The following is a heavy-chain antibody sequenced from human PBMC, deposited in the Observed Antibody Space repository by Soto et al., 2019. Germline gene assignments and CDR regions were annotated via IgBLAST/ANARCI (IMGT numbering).Heavy chain of an antibody. V-gene: IGHV3-30*18. CDR2: ISYDGSNK. CDR3: AKDLRIAVDSRVPWFDP. Sequence: GWSLRLSCAASVFTFSSYGMHWVGQSPGKGLEWVAVISYDGSNKYYADSVKGRFTISRDNSKNTLYLQMNSLRAEDTAVYYCAKDLRIAVDSRVPWFDPWGQGTLVTVSS. J-gene: IGHJ5*02. CDR1: VFTFSSYG. D-gene: IGHD6-19*01.